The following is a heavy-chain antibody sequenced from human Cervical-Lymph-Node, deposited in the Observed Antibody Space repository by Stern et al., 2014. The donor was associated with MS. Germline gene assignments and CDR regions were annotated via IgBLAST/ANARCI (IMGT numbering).Heavy chain of an antibody. CDR2: ISYDGSTK. CDR1: GYTFSSYP. Sequence: VQLVESGGGVVQPGRSLRLSCAASGYTFSSYPMHWVRQAPGKGLEWVAVISYDGSTKNYAESVKGRFTISRDNSKNTVYLQMNSLRAEDTAVYYCATPVAAVTTYYWGQGTLVTVSS. V-gene: IGHV3-30*01. J-gene: IGHJ4*02. CDR3: ATPVAAVTTYY. D-gene: IGHD4-17*01.